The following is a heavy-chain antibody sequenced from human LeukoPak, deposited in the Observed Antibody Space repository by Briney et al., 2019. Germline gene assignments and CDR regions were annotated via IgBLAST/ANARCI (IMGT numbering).Heavy chain of an antibody. Sequence: ASVKVSCKASGGTFSSYAISWVRQAPGQGLEWMGGIIPIFGIANYAQKFQGRVTITADESTSTAYMELSSLRSEDTAVYYCARGVVVPAAMVGAGFFDYWGQGTLVTVSS. CDR3: ARGVVVPAAMVGAGFFDY. D-gene: IGHD2-2*01. J-gene: IGHJ4*02. CDR2: IIPIFGIA. CDR1: GGTFSSYA. V-gene: IGHV1-69*01.